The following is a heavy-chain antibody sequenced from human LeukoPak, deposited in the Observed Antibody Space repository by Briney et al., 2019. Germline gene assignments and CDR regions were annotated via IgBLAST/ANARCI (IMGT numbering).Heavy chain of an antibody. CDR1: GYSFTGYY. CDR3: ARDLGRDGSGWYPYHDY. V-gene: IGHV1-2*02. Sequence: ASVKVSCKASGYSFTGYYMHWVRQAPGQGLEWMGWIIPNSGVTNYAQNFQGRVTLTRDTSISTAYMELSRLTSDDTAVYYCARDLGRDGSGWYPYHDYWGQGTRVTVSS. J-gene: IGHJ4*02. D-gene: IGHD6-19*01. CDR2: IIPNSGVT.